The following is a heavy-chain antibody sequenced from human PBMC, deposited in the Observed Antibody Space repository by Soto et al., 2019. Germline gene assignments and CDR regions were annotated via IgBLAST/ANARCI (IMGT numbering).Heavy chain of an antibody. J-gene: IGHJ6*02. Sequence: ASVKVSCKASGYTFTGYYMHWVRQAPGQGLEWMGWINPNSGGTNYAQKFQGWVTMTRDTSISTAYMELSRLRSDDTAVYYCARVGGITMVRGPSTGYYYGMDVWGQGTTVTVSS. V-gene: IGHV1-2*04. CDR1: GYTFTGYY. D-gene: IGHD3-10*01. CDR2: INPNSGGT. CDR3: ARVGGITMVRGPSTGYYYGMDV.